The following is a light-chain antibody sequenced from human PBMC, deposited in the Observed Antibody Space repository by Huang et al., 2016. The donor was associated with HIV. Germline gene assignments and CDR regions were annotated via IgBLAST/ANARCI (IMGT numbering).Light chain of an antibody. CDR3: QQRSNWPPIT. CDR2: DAS. J-gene: IGKJ5*01. Sequence: EIVLTQSPATLSLFPGERATLSCRASQSISSYLAWYQQKPGQAPRLLIYDASNRATGIPARFSGSGSGTDFTLTISSLDPEDFAVYYCQQRSNWPPITFGQGTRLEIK. V-gene: IGKV3-11*01. CDR1: QSISSY.